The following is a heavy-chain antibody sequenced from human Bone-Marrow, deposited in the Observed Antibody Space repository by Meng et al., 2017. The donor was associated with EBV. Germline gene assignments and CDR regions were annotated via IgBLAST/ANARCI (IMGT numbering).Heavy chain of an antibody. J-gene: IGHJ4*02. Sequence: QVHRQESGQGLGKPSQTLSLTCAVSGGSISTGYYYWTWIRQPPGKGLEWIGYMYYNGITYYNPSLKSRVTISGDSSKNQFSLKLTSVTAADTAVYFCARGSSFCSGGSCFENWGQGTLVTVSS. CDR3: ARGSSFCSGGSCFEN. D-gene: IGHD2-15*01. V-gene: IGHV4-30-4*01. CDR2: MYYNGIT. CDR1: GGSISTGYYY.